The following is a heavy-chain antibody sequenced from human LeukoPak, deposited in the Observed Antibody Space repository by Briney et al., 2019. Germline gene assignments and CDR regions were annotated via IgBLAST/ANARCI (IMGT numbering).Heavy chain of an antibody. CDR3: ARVYGSGSYSSYFDY. CDR2: IYHSGST. CDR1: GYSISTGYY. Sequence: SETLSLTCTVSGYSISTGYYWGWIRQPPGKGLEWIGTIYHSGSTCYNPSLKSRFTISIDTSKNQFSLKLSSVTAADTAVYYCARVYGSGSYSSYFDYWGQGTLVTVSS. J-gene: IGHJ4*02. V-gene: IGHV4-38-2*02. D-gene: IGHD3-10*01.